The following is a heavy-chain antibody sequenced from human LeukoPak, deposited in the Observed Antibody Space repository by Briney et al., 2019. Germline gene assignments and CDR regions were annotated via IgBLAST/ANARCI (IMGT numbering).Heavy chain of an antibody. CDR2: ISSSSSTI. J-gene: IGHJ4*02. CDR1: GFTFSSYS. Sequence: PGGSLRLSCAASGFTFSSYSMNWVRQAPGKGLESVSYISSSSSTIYYADSVKGRFTISRDNAKNSLYLQMNNLRDEDTAVYYCARVGGYFDPDYWGQGTLVTVSS. CDR3: ARVGGYFDPDY. D-gene: IGHD3-9*01. V-gene: IGHV3-48*02.